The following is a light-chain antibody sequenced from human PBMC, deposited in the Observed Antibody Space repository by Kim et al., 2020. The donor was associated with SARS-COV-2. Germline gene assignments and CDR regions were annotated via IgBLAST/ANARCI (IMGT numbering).Light chain of an antibody. CDR2: RNN. CDR3: AAWDDRMNGRV. Sequence: GQRVTISCPGTSSTIGSNFVYWYQQLPGSAPKVLIFRNNQRPSGVPDRFSGSRSGTSASLAISGLRSEDEAMYYCAAWDDRMNGRVFGGGTKVTVL. J-gene: IGLJ3*02. CDR1: SSTIGSNF. V-gene: IGLV1-47*01.